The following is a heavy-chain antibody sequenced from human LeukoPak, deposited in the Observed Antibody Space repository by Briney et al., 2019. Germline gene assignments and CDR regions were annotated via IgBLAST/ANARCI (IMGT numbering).Heavy chain of an antibody. J-gene: IGHJ5*02. CDR3: ARDSTDYDYVWGSYLPNDP. CDR2: INPNSGGT. Sequence: GASVKVSCKASGYTFTGYYMHWVRQAPGQGLEWMGRINPNSGGTNYAQKFQGRVTMTRDTSISTAYMELSRLRSDATAVYYCARDSTDYDYVWGSYLPNDPWDQETLVSVSS. CDR1: GYTFTGYY. V-gene: IGHV1-2*06. D-gene: IGHD3-16*02.